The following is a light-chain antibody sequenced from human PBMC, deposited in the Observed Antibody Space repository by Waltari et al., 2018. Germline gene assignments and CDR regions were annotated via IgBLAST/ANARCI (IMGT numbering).Light chain of an antibody. CDR3: QQYYRSRT. J-gene: IGKJ1*01. V-gene: IGKV4-1*01. CDR1: QIVLYNANDKNY. CDR2: WAS. Sequence: DIVMTQSPDSLAVSLGERATTNCKSSQIVLYNANDKNYLAWYQQKPGQPPKLLLYWASTREAGVPDRFSGSGSGTDFTLTISSLQAEDVAVYYCQQYYRSRTFGQGTKVEI.